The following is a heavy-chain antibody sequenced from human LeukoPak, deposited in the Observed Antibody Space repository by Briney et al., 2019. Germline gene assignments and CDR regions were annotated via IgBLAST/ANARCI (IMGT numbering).Heavy chain of an antibody. D-gene: IGHD6-13*01. Sequence: KPSETLSLTCTVSGGSISSYYWSWIRQPPGKGLEWIGRIYTSGSTNYNPSLKSRVTMSVDTSKNQFSLKLSSVTAADTAVYYCARAPYQLGIAAAYYFDYWGQGTLVTVSS. V-gene: IGHV4-4*07. J-gene: IGHJ4*02. CDR2: IYTSGST. CDR1: GGSISSYY. CDR3: ARAPYQLGIAAAYYFDY.